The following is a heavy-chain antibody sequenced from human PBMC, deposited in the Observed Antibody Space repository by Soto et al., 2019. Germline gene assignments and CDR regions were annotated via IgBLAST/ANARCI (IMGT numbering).Heavy chain of an antibody. CDR3: ARKRSSSSWYLHYYYGMDV. J-gene: IGHJ6*02. V-gene: IGHV4-39*01. CDR2: IYYSGST. D-gene: IGHD6-13*01. Sequence: SETLSLTCTVSGGSISSSSYYWGWIRQPPGKGLEWIGSIYYSGSTDYNPSLKSRVTISVDTSKNQFSLKLSSVTAADTAVYYCARKRSSSSWYLHYYYGMDVWGQGTTVTVSS. CDR1: GGSISSSSYY.